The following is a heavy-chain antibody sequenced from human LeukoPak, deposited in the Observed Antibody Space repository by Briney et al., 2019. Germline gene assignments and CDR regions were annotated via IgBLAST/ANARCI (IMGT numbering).Heavy chain of an antibody. CDR3: AKRSDYGVNSNYFDY. CDR2: ISDSVTST. J-gene: IGHJ4*02. CDR1: GFTFSSYG. Sequence: GGSLRLSCAASGFTFSSYGMSWVRQAPGKGLEWVSAISDSVTSTYYADSVKGRFTISRANSKNTLYLQMNSLRAEDTAVYYCAKRSDYGVNSNYFDYWGQGTLVTVSS. V-gene: IGHV3-23*01. D-gene: IGHD4-23*01.